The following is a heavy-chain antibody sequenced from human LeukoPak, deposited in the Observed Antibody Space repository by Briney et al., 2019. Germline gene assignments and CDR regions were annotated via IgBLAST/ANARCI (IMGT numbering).Heavy chain of an antibody. CDR2: IYNSGST. CDR3: ARAAPGYYYDSSAYYFDY. CDR1: GGSISSYY. Sequence: KTSETLSLTCTVSGGSISSYYWSWIRQPPGKGLEWIGYIYNSGSTNYNPSLKSRVTISVDTSKNQFSLKLSSVTAADTAVYYCARAAPGYYYDSSAYYFDYWGQGTLVAVSS. J-gene: IGHJ4*02. V-gene: IGHV4-59*01. D-gene: IGHD3-22*01.